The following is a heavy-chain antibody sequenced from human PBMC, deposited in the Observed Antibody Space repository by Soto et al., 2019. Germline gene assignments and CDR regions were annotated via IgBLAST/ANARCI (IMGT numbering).Heavy chain of an antibody. CDR3: ARGEAYGDGN. Sequence: QVQLVQSGAEVKKPGASVQVSCKASGYTFTRYGISWVRQAPGQGVEWMGWISANNGNRHYAEKLQGRVTMTTDTSTSAAYMELRSLRSDDRAVYYCARGEAYGDGNWGQGTLVTVSS. V-gene: IGHV1-18*01. D-gene: IGHD4-17*01. J-gene: IGHJ4*02. CDR1: GYTFTRYG. CDR2: ISANNGNR.